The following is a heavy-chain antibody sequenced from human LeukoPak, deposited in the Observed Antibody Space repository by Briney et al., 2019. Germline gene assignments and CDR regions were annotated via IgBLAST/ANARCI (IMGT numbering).Heavy chain of an antibody. CDR2: VYYSGST. CDR1: GGSISSSNYY. J-gene: IGHJ5*02. Sequence: SETLSLTCTVSGGSISSSNYYWGWIRQPPGKGLEWFGSVYYSGSTYYNPSLKSRVTISVDTSKNQFSLKLSSLTAADTAVYYCARLDGYCSGGSCYSVSFVDPWGQGTLVTVSS. D-gene: IGHD2-15*01. CDR3: ARLDGYCSGGSCYSVSFVDP. V-gene: IGHV4-39*01.